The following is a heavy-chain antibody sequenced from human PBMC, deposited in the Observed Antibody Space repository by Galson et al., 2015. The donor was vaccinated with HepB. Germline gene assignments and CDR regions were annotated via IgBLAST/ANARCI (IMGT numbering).Heavy chain of an antibody. CDR3: AGVEDGSGSYYNFPWFDP. D-gene: IGHD3-10*01. V-gene: IGHV1-69*06. CDR1: GDTFSSYA. J-gene: IGHJ5*02. Sequence: SVKVSCKASGDTFSSYAISWVRQAPGQGLEWMGGIIPIFGTANYAQKFQGRVTITADKSTSTAYMELSSLRSEDTAVYYCAGVEDGSGSYYNFPWFDPWGQGTLVTVSS. CDR2: IIPIFGTA.